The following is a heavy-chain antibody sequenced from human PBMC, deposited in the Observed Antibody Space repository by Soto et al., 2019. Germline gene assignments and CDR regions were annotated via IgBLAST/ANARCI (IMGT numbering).Heavy chain of an antibody. CDR1: GFTFSSYS. CDR3: ARDQPGYSYGYGLGY. CDR2: ISSSSSYI. D-gene: IGHD5-18*01. J-gene: IGHJ4*02. Sequence: EVQLVESGGGLVKPGGSLRLSCAASGFTFSSYSMNWVGQAPGKGLEWVSSISSSSSYIYYADSVKGRFTISRYNAKNSLYLQMNSLRAEDTAVYYCARDQPGYSYGYGLGYWGQGTLVTVSS. V-gene: IGHV3-21*01.